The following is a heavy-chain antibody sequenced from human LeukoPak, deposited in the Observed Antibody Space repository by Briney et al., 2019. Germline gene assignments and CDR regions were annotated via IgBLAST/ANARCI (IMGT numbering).Heavy chain of an antibody. Sequence: GGSLRLSCAASGLTFSSYGMHWVRQAPGKGLEWVAFVRYDGSNKYYADSVKGRFTISRDSSKNTLYLQMNSLRPEDTAVYYCAKGRGQSYPHYYFDSWGQGTLVTVSS. CDR2: VRYDGSNK. J-gene: IGHJ4*02. V-gene: IGHV3-30*02. D-gene: IGHD5-18*01. CDR3: AKGRGQSYPHYYFDS. CDR1: GLTFSSYG.